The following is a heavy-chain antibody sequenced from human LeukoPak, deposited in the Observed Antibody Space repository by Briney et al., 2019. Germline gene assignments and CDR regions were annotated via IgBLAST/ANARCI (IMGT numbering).Heavy chain of an antibody. CDR2: ISSSGSTI. Sequence: PGGSLRLSCAASGFTFSSYEMNWVRQAPGKGLEWVSYISSSGSTIYYADSVKGRFTISRDNAKNSLYLQMNSLRAEDTAVYYCASGAHYYDSSGRRTPFDYWGQGTLVTVSS. V-gene: IGHV3-48*03. CDR3: ASGAHYYDSSGRRTPFDY. D-gene: IGHD3-22*01. CDR1: GFTFSSYE. J-gene: IGHJ4*02.